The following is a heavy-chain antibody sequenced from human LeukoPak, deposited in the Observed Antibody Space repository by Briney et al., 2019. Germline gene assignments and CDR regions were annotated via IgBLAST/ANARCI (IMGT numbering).Heavy chain of an antibody. J-gene: IGHJ4*02. Sequence: GGSLRLSCAASGFTFSSYSMNWVRQAPGKGLVWVSSISSSSSYIYYADSVKGRFTISRDNSRNTVYLQINSLRAEDTAVYYCGKTTVGYSSGQKPAWPVDYWGQGTLVTVSS. V-gene: IGHV3-21*04. D-gene: IGHD5-18*01. CDR3: GKTTVGYSSGQKPAWPVDY. CDR1: GFTFSSYS. CDR2: ISSSSSYI.